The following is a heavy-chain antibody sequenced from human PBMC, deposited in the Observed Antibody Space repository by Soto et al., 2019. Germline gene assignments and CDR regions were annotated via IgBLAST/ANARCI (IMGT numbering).Heavy chain of an antibody. J-gene: IGHJ4*02. D-gene: IGHD2-2*01. Sequence: QVQLVQSGAEVKKPGSSVKVSCKASGGTFGSYAFSWVRQAPGQGLEWMGGIIPVSGAAHYAQKFQGRVTITADESTSTAYMELSSLISQDTAVYYCATALWCRSTSCTLDYWGQGTRVIVSS. V-gene: IGHV1-69*01. CDR1: GGTFGSYA. CDR2: IIPVSGAA. CDR3: ATALWCRSTSCTLDY.